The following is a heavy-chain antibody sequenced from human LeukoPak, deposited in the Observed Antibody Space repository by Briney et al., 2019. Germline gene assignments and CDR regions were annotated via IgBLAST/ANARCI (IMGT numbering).Heavy chain of an antibody. CDR2: ISYDGSNK. CDR3: ARESRGGYGSSYNWFDP. V-gene: IGHV3-30-3*01. D-gene: IGHD3-10*01. CDR1: GFTFSSYA. Sequence: GRSLRLSCAASGFTFSSYAMHWVRQAPGKGLEWVAVISYDGSNKYYADSVKGRFTISRDNSKNTLYLQMNSLGAEDTAVYYCARESRGGYGSSYNWFDPWGQGTLVTVSS. J-gene: IGHJ5*02.